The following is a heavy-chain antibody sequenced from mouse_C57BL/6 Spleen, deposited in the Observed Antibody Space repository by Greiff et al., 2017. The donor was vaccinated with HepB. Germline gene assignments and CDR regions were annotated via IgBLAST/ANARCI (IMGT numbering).Heavy chain of an antibody. Sequence: SGPELVKPGASVKMSCKASGYTFTDYNMHWVKQSHGKSLEWIGYINPNNGGTSYNQKFKGKATLTVNKSSSTAYMELRSLTSEDSAVYYCARLGDYAWFAYWGQGTLVTVSA. D-gene: IGHD2-4*01. CDR2: INPNNGGT. CDR3: ARLGDYAWFAY. CDR1: GYTFTDYN. J-gene: IGHJ3*01. V-gene: IGHV1-22*01.